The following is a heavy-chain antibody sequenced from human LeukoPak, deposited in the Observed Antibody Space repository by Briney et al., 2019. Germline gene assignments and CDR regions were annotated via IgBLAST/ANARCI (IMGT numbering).Heavy chain of an antibody. J-gene: IGHJ5*02. CDR3: ARDPLSQGWFDP. V-gene: IGHV4-59*01. CDR1: GGSISSYY. CDR2: IYYSGST. D-gene: IGHD3-3*02. Sequence: PSETLSLTCTVSGGSISSYYWSWIRQPPGKGLEWIGYIYYSGSTTYNPSLKSRVTISVDTSKNQFSLKLSSVTAADTAVYYCARDPLSQGWFDPWGQGTLVTVSS.